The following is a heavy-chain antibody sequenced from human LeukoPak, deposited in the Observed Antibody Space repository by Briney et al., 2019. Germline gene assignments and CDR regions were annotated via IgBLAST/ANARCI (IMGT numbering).Heavy chain of an antibody. CDR1: GFTFSSYA. CDR2: ISSNGGST. J-gene: IGHJ4*02. D-gene: IGHD2-2*01. V-gene: IGHV3-64*01. CDR3: ARGIVVVPAAMGYYFDY. Sequence: GGSLRLSCAAFGFTFSSYAMHWVRQAPGKGLEYVSDISSNGGSTYYANSVKGRFTISRDNSKNTLYLQMGSLRAEDMAVYYCARGIVVVPAAMGYYFDYWGQGTLVTVSS.